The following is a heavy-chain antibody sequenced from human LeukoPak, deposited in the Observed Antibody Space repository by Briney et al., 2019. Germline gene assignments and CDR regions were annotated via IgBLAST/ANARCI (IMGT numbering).Heavy chain of an antibody. CDR3: AKDATAVVGTVYMDV. J-gene: IGHJ6*03. V-gene: IGHV3-7*01. D-gene: IGHD6-13*01. CDR2: IKQDGSEK. Sequence: GGSLRLSCAASGFTFSSYWMSWVRQAPGKGLEWVANIKQDGSEKYFVDSVKGRFTIFRDNAKNSLYLQMNSLRAEDTAVYYCAKDATAVVGTVYMDVWGKGTTVTISS. CDR1: GFTFSSYW.